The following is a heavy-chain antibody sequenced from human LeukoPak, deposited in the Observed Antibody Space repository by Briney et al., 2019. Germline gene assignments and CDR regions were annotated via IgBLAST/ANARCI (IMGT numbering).Heavy chain of an antibody. V-gene: IGHV1-69*13. CDR3: ARSWDTAIVSYFDY. D-gene: IGHD5-18*01. Sequence: SVKGSCRASGGTFTSYAISWVRQAPGHGLEWIGGIIPIFGTANYAQKFQGRVTITADESTSTAYMELSSLRSEDTAVYYCARSWDTAIVSYFDYWGQGTLVTVSS. J-gene: IGHJ4*02. CDR2: IIPIFGTA. CDR1: GGTFTSYA.